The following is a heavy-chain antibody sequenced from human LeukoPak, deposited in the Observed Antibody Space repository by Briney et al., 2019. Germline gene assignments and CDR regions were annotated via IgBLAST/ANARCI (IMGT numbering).Heavy chain of an antibody. CDR1: GFTFSSYS. D-gene: IGHD6-13*01. J-gene: IGHJ4*02. CDR3: ARGAGSSSWLHLTDY. Sequence: GGSLRLSCAASGFTFSSYSMNWVRQAPGKGLEWVSSISSSSSYIYYADSVKGRFTIYRDNAKNSLYLQMNSLRAEDTAVYYCARGAGSSSWLHLTDYWGQGTLVTVSS. V-gene: IGHV3-21*01. CDR2: ISSSSSYI.